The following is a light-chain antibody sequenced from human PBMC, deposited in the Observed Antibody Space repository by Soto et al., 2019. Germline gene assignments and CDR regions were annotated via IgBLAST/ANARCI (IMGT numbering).Light chain of an antibody. Sequence: QSVLTQPPSASGTPGQRVTISCSGSSSNIGSNYVYWYQQLPGSAPKLLIYRNDQRPSGVPDRFSGSKSGTSAFLAISGLRSEDEADYYCAAWDDSLSAVVFGGGTQLTVL. V-gene: IGLV1-47*01. J-gene: IGLJ2*01. CDR1: SSNIGSNY. CDR3: AAWDDSLSAVV. CDR2: RND.